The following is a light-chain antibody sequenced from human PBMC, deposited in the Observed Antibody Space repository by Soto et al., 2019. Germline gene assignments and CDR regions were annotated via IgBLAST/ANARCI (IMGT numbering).Light chain of an antibody. Sequence: EIVLTQSPGTLSLSPGERATLSCRASQSLNARYLAWYQVKPGQAPRLLFYGASSRATGIPDRFIGSGSGTDFTLTITGLEPEDFAVYYCQQFHISRQFGQGNKV. CDR2: GAS. CDR1: QSLNARY. CDR3: QQFHISRQ. V-gene: IGKV3-20*01. J-gene: IGKJ1*01.